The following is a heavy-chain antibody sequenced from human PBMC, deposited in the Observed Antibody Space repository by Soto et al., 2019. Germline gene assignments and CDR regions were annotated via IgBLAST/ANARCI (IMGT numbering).Heavy chain of an antibody. D-gene: IGHD4-17*01. V-gene: IGHV3-23*01. CDR3: AKSTVTRKRDYYYFYYMDV. CDR2: TSGNGGDT. Sequence: EVQLLESGGGLVQPGESLRLSCAASGFTFNNYAMAWVRQAPGKGLEWVSTTSGNGGDTYYADSVKGRFTISRDNSEDTLSLQMNSLRAEDTALYYCAKSTVTRKRDYYYFYYMDVWGKGTTVTVSS. J-gene: IGHJ6*03. CDR1: GFTFNNYA.